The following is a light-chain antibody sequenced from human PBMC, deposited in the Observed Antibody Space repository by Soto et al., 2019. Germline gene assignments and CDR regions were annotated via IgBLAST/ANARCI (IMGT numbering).Light chain of an antibody. CDR3: QQYHNWPPWT. V-gene: IGKV3-15*01. Sequence: EIVMTQSPATLSVSPGERATLSCRASQSVSSNLAWYQQKPGQSPRLVIYGASTRATGIPARFSGSGSGTEFTLTISSLQSEDFAVYYCQQYHNWPPWTFGQGTKVEI. CDR1: QSVSSN. CDR2: GAS. J-gene: IGKJ1*01.